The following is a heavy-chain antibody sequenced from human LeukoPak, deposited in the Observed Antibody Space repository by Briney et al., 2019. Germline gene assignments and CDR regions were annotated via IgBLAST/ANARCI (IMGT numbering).Heavy chain of an antibody. CDR2: INPNSGGT. D-gene: IGHD2-8*02. J-gene: IGHJ5*02. V-gene: IGHV1-2*02. CDR3: ARVRTGRAGFDP. CDR1: GYTFTSYG. Sequence: ASVKVSCKASGYTFTSYGISWVRQAPGQGLEWMGWINPNSGGTNYAQKFQGRVTMTRDTSISTAYMELSRLRSDDTAVYYCARVRTGRAGFDPWGQGTLVTVSS.